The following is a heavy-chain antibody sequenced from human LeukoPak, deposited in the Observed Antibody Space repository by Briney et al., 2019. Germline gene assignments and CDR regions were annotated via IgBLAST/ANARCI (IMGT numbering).Heavy chain of an antibody. Sequence: SETLSLTCAVYGGSFSGYYWSWIRQPPGKGLEWIGEINHSGSTNYNPSLKSRVTISVDTSKNQFSLTLNSVTAADTAVYFCASPGQKWLDAFDIWGQGTMVTVSS. V-gene: IGHV4-34*01. D-gene: IGHD6-19*01. CDR3: ASPGQKWLDAFDI. J-gene: IGHJ3*02. CDR1: GGSFSGYY. CDR2: INHSGST.